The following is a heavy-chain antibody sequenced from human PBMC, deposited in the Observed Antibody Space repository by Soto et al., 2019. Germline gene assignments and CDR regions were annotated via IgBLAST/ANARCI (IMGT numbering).Heavy chain of an antibody. J-gene: IGHJ4*02. D-gene: IGHD3-3*01. CDR2: INPSGGST. CDR3: ARALPLQPYDFWSGYSNYFDY. V-gene: IGHV1-46*01. Sequence: GASVKVSCKASGYTFTSYYMHWVRQAPGQGLEWMGIINPSGGSTSYAQKFQGRVTMTRDTSTSTVYMELSSLRSEDTAVYYCARALPLQPYDFWSGYSNYFDYWGQGTLVTVSS. CDR1: GYTFTSYY.